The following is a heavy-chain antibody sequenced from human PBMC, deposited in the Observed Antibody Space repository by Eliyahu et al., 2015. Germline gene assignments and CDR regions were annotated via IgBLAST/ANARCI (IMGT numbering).Heavy chain of an antibody. CDR3: ARDRSSSSDFDY. V-gene: IGHV3-74*01. Sequence: DVQLVESGGGLVQPGGSLRLSCAASGFTFSSYWMHWVRQAPGKGLVWVSRVNTNGRSTTYADSVKGRFTIPRDNAKNTLYLQMNSLRAEDAAVYYCARDRSSSSDFDYWGQGILVTVSS. D-gene: IGHD6-6*01. J-gene: IGHJ4*02. CDR1: GFTFSSYW. CDR2: VNTNGRST.